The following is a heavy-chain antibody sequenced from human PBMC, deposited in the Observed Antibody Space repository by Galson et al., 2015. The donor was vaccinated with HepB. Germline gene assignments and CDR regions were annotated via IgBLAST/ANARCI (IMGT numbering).Heavy chain of an antibody. CDR1: GFTFDDYS. CDR2: ISWNGNNI. V-gene: IGHV3-9*01. J-gene: IGHJ4*02. CDR3: AKVTKSRGINWRYFDY. D-gene: IGHD1-1*01. Sequence: SLRLSCAASGFTFDDYSLHWVRQSPGKGLEWVSGISWNGNNIDYADSVKGRFTISRDNANNSLYLQMNSLRPEDTALYYCAKVTKSRGINWRYFDYWGPGTVVTISS.